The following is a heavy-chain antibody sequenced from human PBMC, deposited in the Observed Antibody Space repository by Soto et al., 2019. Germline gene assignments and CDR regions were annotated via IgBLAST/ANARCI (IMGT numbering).Heavy chain of an antibody. CDR3: GRDLDWLDGVAFDS. CDR1: GFTFSTNW. J-gene: IGHJ3*02. Sequence: PGGSLRLSCGSSGFTFSTNWMNWVRQAPGKGLEWVANINQDGSKKYYVDSVKGRFTISRDNAKNSLYLQMNSLRVEDTAVYYCGRDLDWLDGVAFDSWCQGKTVTV. D-gene: IGHD3-9*01. CDR2: INQDGSKK. V-gene: IGHV3-7*01.